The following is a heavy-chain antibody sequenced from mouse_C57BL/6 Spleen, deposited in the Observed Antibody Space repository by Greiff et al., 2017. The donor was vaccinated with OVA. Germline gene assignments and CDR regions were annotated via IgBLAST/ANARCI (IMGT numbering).Heavy chain of an antibody. CDR2: IDPNSGGT. V-gene: IGHV1-72*01. D-gene: IGHD1-1*01. CDR3: AREPYYGSSPGVWMDD. Sequence: QVQLQQPGAELVKPGASVKLSCKASGYTFTSYWMHWVKQRPGRGLEWIGRIDPNSGGTKYNEKFKSKATLTVDKPTSPAYMQLSSLTSEDSAVYYWAREPYYGSSPGVWMDDWGQGTSVTVAS. CDR1: GYTFTSYW. J-gene: IGHJ4*01.